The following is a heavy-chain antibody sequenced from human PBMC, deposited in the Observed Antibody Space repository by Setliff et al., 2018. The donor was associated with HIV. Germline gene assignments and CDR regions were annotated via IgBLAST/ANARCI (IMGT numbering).Heavy chain of an antibody. CDR3: ARVRRDGNSFDD. V-gene: IGHV4-38-2*02. CDR2: FHHSGST. J-gene: IGHJ4*02. D-gene: IGHD4-4*01. CDR1: GYSINTAYY. Sequence: SETLSLTCSVSGYSINTAYYWGWIRQSPGKGLEWIGGFHHSGSTHYNPSLKSRVTISGQTSNNQFSLQLTSVTAADTAVYFCARVRRDGNSFDDWGQGTLVTVSS.